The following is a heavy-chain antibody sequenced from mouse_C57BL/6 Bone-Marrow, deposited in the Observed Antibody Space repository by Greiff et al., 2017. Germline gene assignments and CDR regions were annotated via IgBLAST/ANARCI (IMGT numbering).Heavy chain of an antibody. Sequence: QVQLQQSGAELTRPGASVKLSCKASGYTFTSYGISWVKQRTGQGLEWIGEIYPRSGNTYYNEKFKGKATLTADKSSSTAYMELRSLTAEDSAVYLCARGGMVTSYYFDYWGQGTTVTVSS. V-gene: IGHV1-81*01. CDR1: GYTFTSYG. CDR3: ARGGMVTSYYFDY. CDR2: IYPRSGNT. J-gene: IGHJ2*01. D-gene: IGHD2-10*02.